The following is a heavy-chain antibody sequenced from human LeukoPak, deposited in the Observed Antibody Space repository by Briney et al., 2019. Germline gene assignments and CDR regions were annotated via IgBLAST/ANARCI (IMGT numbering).Heavy chain of an antibody. CDR3: ARAEHNSGWSPLGA. Sequence: GRSLRLSCAASGFNFGDYAMHWVRQPPGKGLEWVSGIGWNSGSVGYAEPVKGRFTTSRDNTKNFLYLEMRSLSPEDTAFYYCARAEHNSGWSPLGAWGQGTLVTVSS. J-gene: IGHJ5*02. D-gene: IGHD6-19*01. V-gene: IGHV3-9*01. CDR1: GFNFGDYA. CDR2: IGWNSGSV.